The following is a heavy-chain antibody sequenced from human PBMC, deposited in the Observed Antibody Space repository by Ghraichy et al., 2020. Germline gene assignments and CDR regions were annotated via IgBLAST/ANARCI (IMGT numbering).Heavy chain of an antibody. V-gene: IGHV4-34*01. CDR3: ARVGYDILTGYGATMDV. D-gene: IGHD3-9*01. CDR2: INHSGST. Sequence: SETLSLTCAVYGGSFSGYYWSWIRQPPGKGLEWIGEINHSGSTNYNPSLKSRVTISVDTSKNQFSLKLSPVTAADTAVYYCARVGYDILTGYGATMDVWGKGTTVTVSS. J-gene: IGHJ6*03. CDR1: GGSFSGYY.